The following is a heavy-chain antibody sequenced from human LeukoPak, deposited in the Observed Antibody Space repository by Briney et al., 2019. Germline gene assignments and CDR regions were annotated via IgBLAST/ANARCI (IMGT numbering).Heavy chain of an antibody. V-gene: IGHV4-59*12. Sequence: SETLSLTCTVSGDSISSYFWNWIRQPPGKGLEWIGYVSYSGSTNYNPSLKSRVTISVDTSKNQFSLKLSSVTAADTAVYYCARGIGRIAAAASRGFDPWGQGTLVTVSS. CDR2: VSYSGST. J-gene: IGHJ5*02. CDR1: GDSISSYF. D-gene: IGHD6-13*01. CDR3: ARGIGRIAAAASRGFDP.